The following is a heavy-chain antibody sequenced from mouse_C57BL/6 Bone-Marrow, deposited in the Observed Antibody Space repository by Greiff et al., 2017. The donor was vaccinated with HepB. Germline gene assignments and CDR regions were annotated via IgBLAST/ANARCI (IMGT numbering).Heavy chain of an antibody. CDR2: INPNNGGT. J-gene: IGHJ2*01. V-gene: IGHV1-26*01. CDR1: GYTFTDYY. CDR3: ARRRLGRGYYFDY. Sequence: VQLQQSGPELVKPGASVKISCKASGYTFTDYYMNWVKQSHGKSLEWIGDINPNNGGTSYNQKFKGKATLTVDKSSSTAYMGLRSLTSEDSAVYYCARRRLGRGYYFDYWGQGTTLTVSS. D-gene: IGHD4-1*01.